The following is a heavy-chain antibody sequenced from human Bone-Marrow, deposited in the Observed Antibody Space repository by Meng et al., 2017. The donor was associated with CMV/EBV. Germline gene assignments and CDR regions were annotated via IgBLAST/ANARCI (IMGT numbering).Heavy chain of an antibody. D-gene: IGHD2-2*01. CDR3: ARGEGGIVVVPAAIDY. CDR2: INPNSGGT. V-gene: IGHV1-2*02. Sequence: SGYTFTSYGISWVRQAPGQGLEWMGWINPNSGGTNYAQKFQGRVTMTRDTSISTAYMELSRLRSDDTAVYYCARGEGGIVVVPAAIDYWGQGTLVTVSS. J-gene: IGHJ4*02. CDR1: GYTFTSYG.